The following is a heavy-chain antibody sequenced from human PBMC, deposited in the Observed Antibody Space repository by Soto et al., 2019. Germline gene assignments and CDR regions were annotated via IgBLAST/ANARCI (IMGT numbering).Heavy chain of an antibody. D-gene: IGHD2-15*01. Sequence: GGSPRLSCAASGFTFSSYAMSWVRQAPGKGLEWVSAISGSGGSTYYADSVKGRFTISRDNSKNTLYLQMNSLRAEDTAVYYCAKLVVVVAATGYFDYWGQGTLVTVSS. CDR1: GFTFSSYA. V-gene: IGHV3-23*01. CDR2: ISGSGGST. CDR3: AKLVVVVAATGYFDY. J-gene: IGHJ4*02.